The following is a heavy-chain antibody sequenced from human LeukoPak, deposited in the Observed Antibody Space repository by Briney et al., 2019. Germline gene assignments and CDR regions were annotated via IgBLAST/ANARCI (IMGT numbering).Heavy chain of an antibody. V-gene: IGHV3-30*04. CDR2: ISYDGSNK. D-gene: IGHD3-10*01. CDR3: ARDGITMVRGVNPYYGMDV. J-gene: IGHJ6*02. CDR1: GFTFSSYA. Sequence: PGRSLRLSCAASGFTFSSYAMHWVRQAPGKGLEWVAVISYDGSNKYYADSVKGRFTISRDNSKNTLYLQMNSLRAEDTAVYYCARDGITMVRGVNPYYGMDVWGQGTTVTVSS.